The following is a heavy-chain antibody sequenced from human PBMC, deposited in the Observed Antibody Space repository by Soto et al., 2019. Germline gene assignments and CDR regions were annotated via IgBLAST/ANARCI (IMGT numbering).Heavy chain of an antibody. Sequence: GGSLRLSCAASGFTFSSYGMHWVRQAPGKGLEWVAVIWYDGSNKYYADSVKGRFTISRDNSKNTLYLQMNSLRAEDTAVYYCARGGWPPWYYMDVWGKGTTVTVSS. CDR3: ARGGWPPWYYMDV. J-gene: IGHJ6*03. D-gene: IGHD2-15*01. CDR1: GFTFSSYG. CDR2: IWYDGSNK. V-gene: IGHV3-33*01.